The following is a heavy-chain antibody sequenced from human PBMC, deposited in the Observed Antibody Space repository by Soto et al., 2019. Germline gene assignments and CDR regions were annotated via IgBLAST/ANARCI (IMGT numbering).Heavy chain of an antibody. CDR3: ARETSESSYYYYYYGMDV. D-gene: IGHD2-2*01. CDR1: GDSVSSNSAA. J-gene: IGHJ6*02. CDR2: TYYRSKWYN. V-gene: IGHV6-1*01. Sequence: SQTLSLTCVISGDSVSSNSAAWNWIRQSPSRGLEWLGRTYYRSKWYNDYAVSVKSRITINPDTSKNQFSPQLNSVTPEDTAVYYCARETSESSYYYYYYGMDVWGQGTTVTVSS.